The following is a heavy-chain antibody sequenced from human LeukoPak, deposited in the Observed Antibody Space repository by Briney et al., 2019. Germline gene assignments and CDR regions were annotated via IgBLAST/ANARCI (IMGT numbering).Heavy chain of an antibody. CDR2: IRYDGSNK. V-gene: IGHV3-30*02. CDR3: ARATYGSGSYSDYGMDV. J-gene: IGHJ6*02. Sequence: GGSLRLSCAASGFTFSSYGMHWVRQAPGKGLEWVAFIRYDGSNKYYADSVKGRFTISRDNSKNTLYLQMNSLRAGDTAVYYCARATYGSGSYSDYGMDVWGQGTTVTVSS. D-gene: IGHD3-10*01. CDR1: GFTFSSYG.